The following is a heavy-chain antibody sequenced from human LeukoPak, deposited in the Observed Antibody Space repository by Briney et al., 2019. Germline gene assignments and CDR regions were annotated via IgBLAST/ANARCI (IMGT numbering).Heavy chain of an antibody. Sequence: PGGSLRLSCAASGFNVSSSYMSWVRQAPGKGLEWVSIIYSAGSTYYADSVKGRFTISRDNSKNTLYLQMNTLRAEDTAVYYYARDRGSGWYNRYYYYMDVWGKGTTVTISS. J-gene: IGHJ6*03. D-gene: IGHD6-19*01. CDR3: ARDRGSGWYNRYYYYMDV. V-gene: IGHV3-66*01. CDR2: IYSAGST. CDR1: GFNVSSSY.